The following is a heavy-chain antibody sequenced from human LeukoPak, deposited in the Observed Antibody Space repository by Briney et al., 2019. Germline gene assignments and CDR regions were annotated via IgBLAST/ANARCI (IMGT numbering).Heavy chain of an antibody. CDR2: ISGSGGST. CDR1: GFTFSSYA. Sequence: PGGSLRLSCAASGFTFSSYATSWVRQAPGKGLEWVSAISGSGGSTYYADSVKGRFTISRDNSKNTLYLQMNSLRAEDTAVYYCAKTMVRGVIVHYYYGMDVWGQGTTVTVSS. D-gene: IGHD3-10*01. V-gene: IGHV3-23*01. CDR3: AKTMVRGVIVHYYYGMDV. J-gene: IGHJ6*02.